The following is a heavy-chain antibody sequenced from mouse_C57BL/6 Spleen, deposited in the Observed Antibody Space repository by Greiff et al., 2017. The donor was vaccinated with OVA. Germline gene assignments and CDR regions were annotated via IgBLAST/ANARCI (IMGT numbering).Heavy chain of an antibody. J-gene: IGHJ2*01. V-gene: IGHV5-4*01. CDR3: AGGGPRRGYFDY. Sequence: EVQRVESGGGLVKPGGSLKLSCAASGFTFSSYAMSWVRQTPEKRLEWVATISDGGSYTYYPDNVKGRFTISRDNAKNTLYLQMSHLKSEDTAMYYCAGGGPRRGYFDYWGQGTTLTVSS. CDR2: ISDGGSYT. CDR1: GFTFSSYA. D-gene: IGHD3-3*01.